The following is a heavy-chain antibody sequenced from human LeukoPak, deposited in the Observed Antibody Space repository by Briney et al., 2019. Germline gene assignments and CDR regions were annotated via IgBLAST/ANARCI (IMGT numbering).Heavy chain of an antibody. CDR3: AREGSGGGKGPLDI. CDR1: GYTFTSYG. CDR2: ISAYNGNT. V-gene: IGHV1-18*04. J-gene: IGHJ3*02. D-gene: IGHD2-15*01. Sequence: ASVKLSCKASGYTFTSYGISWVRQAPGPGHDLMGWISAYNGNTNYAQKLQGRVTMTTDTSRSTAYMELRSLRSDDTAVYYCAREGSGGGKGPLDIWGQGTMVSVSS.